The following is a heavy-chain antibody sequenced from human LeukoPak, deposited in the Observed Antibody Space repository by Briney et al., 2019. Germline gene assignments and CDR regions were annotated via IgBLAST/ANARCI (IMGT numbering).Heavy chain of an antibody. V-gene: IGHV4-59*01. CDR1: GGSISSYY. D-gene: IGHD2/OR15-2a*01. CDR2: IYYSGST. Sequence: SETLSLTCTVSGGSISSYYWSWIRQPPGKGLEWIGYIYYSGSTYYNPSLKSRVTISVDTSRNQFFLRLSSVTAADTAVYYCGRVISSMNGMDVWGQGTTVTVSS. J-gene: IGHJ6*02. CDR3: GRVISSMNGMDV.